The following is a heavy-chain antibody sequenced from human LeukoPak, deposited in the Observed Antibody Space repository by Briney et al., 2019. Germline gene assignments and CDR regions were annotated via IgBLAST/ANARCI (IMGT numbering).Heavy chain of an antibody. V-gene: IGHV4-4*07. CDR2: IYTSGST. D-gene: IGHD2-15*01. J-gene: IGHJ5*02. CDR1: GGSISRYY. CDR3: AAGYCSGGSCYSNWFDP. Sequence: TSETLSLTCTVSGGSISRYYWSWIRQPAGKGLEWIGRIYTSGSTNYNPSLKSRVTMSVDTSKNQFSLKLSSVTAADRAVYYCAAGYCSGGSCYSNWFDPWGQGTLVTVSS.